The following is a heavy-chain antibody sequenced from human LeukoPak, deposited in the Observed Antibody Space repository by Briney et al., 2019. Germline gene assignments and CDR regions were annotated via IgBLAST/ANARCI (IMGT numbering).Heavy chain of an antibody. V-gene: IGHV3-73*01. Sequence: GGSLRLSCAASGFTFSGSAMHWVRQASGKGLEWVGRIRSKANSYATAYAASVKGRFTISRDDSKNTAYLQMNSLKTEDTAVYYCTRQRIAVAGTGFDAFDIWGQGTMVTVSS. D-gene: IGHD6-19*01. CDR3: TRQRIAVAGTGFDAFDI. J-gene: IGHJ3*02. CDR1: GFTFSGSA. CDR2: IRSKANSYAT.